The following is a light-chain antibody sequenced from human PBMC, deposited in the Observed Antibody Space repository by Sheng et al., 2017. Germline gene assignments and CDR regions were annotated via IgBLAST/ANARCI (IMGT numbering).Light chain of an antibody. CDR2: EDN. CDR1: SGSIASNY. J-gene: IGLJ3*02. V-gene: IGLV6-57*01. CDR3: QSYDGGMNWV. Sequence: NFMLTQPHSVSGSPGKTVTISCIRSSGSIASNYVQWYQQRPGSFPTIVVYEDNQSPSGVRXSVSGSIDSSSNSASLTIFNLKAEDEADYYCQSYDGGMNWVFGGGTKLTVL.